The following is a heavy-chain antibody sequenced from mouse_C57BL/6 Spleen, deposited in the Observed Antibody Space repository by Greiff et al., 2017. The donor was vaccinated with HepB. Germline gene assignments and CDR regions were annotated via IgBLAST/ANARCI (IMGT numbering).Heavy chain of an antibody. D-gene: IGHD1-1*01. J-gene: IGHJ1*03. CDR2: VYPYNGGT. Sequence: DVKLQESGPVLVKPGPSVKISCKASGFTFTDYYMHWVKQSHGKSLEWIGLVYPYNGGTSYNQKFKGKATLTVDTSSSTAYMELNSLTSEDSAVYYCARSLNYYGSSYDDWYFDVWGTGTTVTVSS. V-gene: IGHV1-36*01. CDR3: ARSLNYYGSSYDDWYFDV. CDR1: GFTFTDYY.